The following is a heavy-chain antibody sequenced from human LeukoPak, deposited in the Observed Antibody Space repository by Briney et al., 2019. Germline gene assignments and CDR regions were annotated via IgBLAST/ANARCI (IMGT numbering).Heavy chain of an antibody. Sequence: SETLSLTCTVSGGSISTSNYYWGWIRQPPGKGLEWIGNIFYSGSTYYSPSLKSRVSISSGTSKNQFSLELSSVTAADTAVYYCARLKATVSIHAYFDSWGQGTLVTVSS. V-gene: IGHV4-39*07. CDR2: IFYSGST. D-gene: IGHD4-17*01. J-gene: IGHJ4*02. CDR3: ARLKATVSIHAYFDS. CDR1: GGSISTSNYY.